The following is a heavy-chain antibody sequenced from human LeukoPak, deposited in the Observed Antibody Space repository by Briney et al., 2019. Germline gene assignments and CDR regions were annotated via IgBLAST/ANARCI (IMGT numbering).Heavy chain of an antibody. CDR3: ARLGGYSYYYDSSGYRLGELDY. J-gene: IGHJ4*02. D-gene: IGHD3-22*01. Sequence: SETLSLTCTVSGGSITSYYWSWIRQPPGKGLEWLGYIYYIGSTNYNPSLKSRVTISVDTSKNQFSLKLSSVTAADTAVYYCARLGGYSYYYDSSGYRLGELDYWGQGTLVTVSS. CDR1: GGSITSYY. CDR2: IYYIGST. V-gene: IGHV4-59*01.